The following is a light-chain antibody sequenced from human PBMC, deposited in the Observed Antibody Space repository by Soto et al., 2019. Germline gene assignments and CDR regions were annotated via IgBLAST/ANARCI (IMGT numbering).Light chain of an antibody. CDR3: QQYNNWPPLT. V-gene: IGKV3-15*01. J-gene: IGKJ4*01. CDR1: QNVYTN. CDR2: GAS. Sequence: IVRTQSPATLSVSPGERVTFSCRASQNVYTNLAWYQHKPCQAHRLLISGASTGATGIPARFSGSGSGTEFTLTINSLQSEDFAVYYCQQYNNWPPLTFGGGTKVDIK.